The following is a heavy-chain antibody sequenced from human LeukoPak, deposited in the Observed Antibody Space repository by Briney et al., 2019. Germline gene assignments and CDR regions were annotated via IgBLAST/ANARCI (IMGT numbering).Heavy chain of an antibody. J-gene: IGHJ6*03. CDR2: INPNSGGA. CDR3: ARDRPFLTGSYYYYYYMDV. CDR1: GYTFTGYY. V-gene: IGHV1-2*02. Sequence: ASVKVSCKASGYTFTGYYMHWVRQAPGQGLEWMGWINPNSGGANYAQKFQGRVTMTRDTSISTAYMELSRLRSDDTAMYYCARDRPFLTGSYYYYYYMDVWGKGTTVTISS. D-gene: IGHD3-9*01.